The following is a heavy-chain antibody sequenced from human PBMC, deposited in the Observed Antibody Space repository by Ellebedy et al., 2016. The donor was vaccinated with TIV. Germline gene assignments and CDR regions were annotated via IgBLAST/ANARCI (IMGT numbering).Heavy chain of an antibody. CDR2: LYYNGDT. J-gene: IGHJ3*02. D-gene: IGHD4-17*01. Sequence: SETLSLXCTVSSGSVSSGDYYWTWIRQPPGKGLEWIGYLYYNGDTNYNPSLKSRVTMSVDTSKNQFSLKLSSVTAAGTAVYYCARSLRGDGGYDFGLEIWGQGTAVTVSS. CDR3: ARSLRGDGGYDFGLEI. V-gene: IGHV4-61*08. CDR1: SGSVSSGDYY.